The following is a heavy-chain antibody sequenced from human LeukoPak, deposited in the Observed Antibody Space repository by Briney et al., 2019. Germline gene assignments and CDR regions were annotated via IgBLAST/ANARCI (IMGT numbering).Heavy chain of an antibody. J-gene: IGHJ4*02. V-gene: IGHV3-53*05. CDR1: GFTVNSNY. CDR3: AKDSGGGGFWSGSEYFDS. CDR2: IYSDRNT. D-gene: IGHD3-3*01. Sequence: GESLTLSCAVSGFTVNSNYMNWVRPAPGKGLEGVSLIYSDRNTYYADSVTRRFTVSRDNSKNTLSLQMNSPRAEDTAVYYCAKDSGGGGFWSGSEYFDSWGQGILVTVSS.